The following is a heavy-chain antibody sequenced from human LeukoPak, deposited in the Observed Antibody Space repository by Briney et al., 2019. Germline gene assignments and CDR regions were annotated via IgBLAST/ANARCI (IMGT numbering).Heavy chain of an antibody. CDR3: SRLGDKGPEY. CDR1: DGSMKSYH. V-gene: IGHV4-4*07. CDR2: IYTSGST. J-gene: IGHJ4*02. D-gene: IGHD1-14*01. Sequence: SETLSLTCSVSDGSMKSYHWSWIRQPAGKGLEWIGRIYTSGSTDYNPSLMSRVTMSVDTSKNQFSLKLRSMTAADTAVYYCSRLGDKGPEYWGQGTLVTVSS.